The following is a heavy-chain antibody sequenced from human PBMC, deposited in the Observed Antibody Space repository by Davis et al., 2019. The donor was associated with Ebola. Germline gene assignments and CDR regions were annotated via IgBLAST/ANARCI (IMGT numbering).Heavy chain of an antibody. CDR3: ARDLGFNWFDP. V-gene: IGHV3-21*01. Sequence: LSLTCAASGFTFSSHSMNWVRQAPGKGLEWVSSISSSSSYIYYADSVKGRFTISRDNAKNSLYLQMNSLRAEDTAVYYCARDLGFNWFDPWGQGTLVTVSS. CDR1: GFTFSSHS. CDR2: ISSSSSYI. J-gene: IGHJ5*02.